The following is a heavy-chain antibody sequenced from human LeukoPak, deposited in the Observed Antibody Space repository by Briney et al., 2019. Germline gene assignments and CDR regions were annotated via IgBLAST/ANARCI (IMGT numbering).Heavy chain of an antibody. CDR2: IYYSGST. V-gene: IGHV4-59*01. CDR1: GGSISSYY. CDR3: ARDRNYRRYYYGMDV. Sequence: SETLSLTCTVSGGSISSYYWSWIRQPPGKGLEWIGYIYYSGSTNYNPSLKSRVTISVDTSKNQFSLKLSSMTAADTAVYYCARDRNYRRYYYGMDVWGQGTTVTVSS. J-gene: IGHJ6*02. D-gene: IGHD1-7*01.